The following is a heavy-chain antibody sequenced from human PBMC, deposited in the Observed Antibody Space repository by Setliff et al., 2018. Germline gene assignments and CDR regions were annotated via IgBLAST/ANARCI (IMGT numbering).Heavy chain of an antibody. D-gene: IGHD5-18*01. CDR2: IYPDDSDT. CDR1: AYNFPAYW. CDR3: ARLTPMADFDY. J-gene: IGHJ4*02. Sequence: GESLKISCEASAYNFPAYWIAWVRQMSGQGLEWMGMIYPDDSDTRYSPSFRGQVTMSVNKFTKTAYLQWGSLEASDTAIYYCARLTPMADFDYWGQGTLVTVSS. V-gene: IGHV5-51*01.